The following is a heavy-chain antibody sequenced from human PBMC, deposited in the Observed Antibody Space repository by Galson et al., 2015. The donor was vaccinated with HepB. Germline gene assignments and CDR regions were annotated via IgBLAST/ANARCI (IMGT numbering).Heavy chain of an antibody. CDR1: GFSFSDYG. J-gene: IGHJ4*02. V-gene: IGHV3-64D*06. CDR2: ITKNGDNT. CDR3: VKDGTATMTHLDY. Sequence: SLRLSCAASGFSFSDYGMHWVRQAPGKGLEYVSTITKNGDNTYYADSPKGRFTISRDNSKNTLYLQMSGLRVEDTALYYCVKDGTATMTHLDYWGQGTLVTVSS. D-gene: IGHD5-12*01.